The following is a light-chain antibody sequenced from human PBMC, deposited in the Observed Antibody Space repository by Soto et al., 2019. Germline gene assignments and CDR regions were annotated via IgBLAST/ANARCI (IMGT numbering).Light chain of an antibody. Sequence: DIVMTQSPDSLALSLGERATINCKSSQSVLHSSNNKNYLAWYQQKPGQPPKLLIYWASTRESGVPDRFSGSETGTDFTLTISGLQAEDMAVYYCHQYFGFPPTFGQGTKVEIK. CDR1: QSVLHSSNNKNY. CDR3: HQYFGFPPT. J-gene: IGKJ1*01. CDR2: WAS. V-gene: IGKV4-1*01.